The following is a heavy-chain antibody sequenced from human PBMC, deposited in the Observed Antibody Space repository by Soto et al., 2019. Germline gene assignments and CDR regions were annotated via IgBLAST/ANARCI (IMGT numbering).Heavy chain of an antibody. CDR2: IYYSGST. CDR3: ARESVVPAAKANWFDP. Sequence: SETLSLTCTVSGGSISSGGYYWSWIRQHPGKGLEYIGYIYYSGSTYYNPSLKSRVIISVDTSKNQFSLKLSSVTAADTAVYYCARESVVPAAKANWFDPWGQGTLVTVSS. CDR1: GGSISSGGYY. J-gene: IGHJ5*02. V-gene: IGHV4-31*03. D-gene: IGHD2-2*01.